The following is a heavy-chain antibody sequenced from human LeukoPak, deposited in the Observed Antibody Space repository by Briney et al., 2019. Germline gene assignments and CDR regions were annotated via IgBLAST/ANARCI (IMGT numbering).Heavy chain of an antibody. CDR3: ARGSSGWYIGWFDP. CDR2: ISAYNGNT. V-gene: IGHV1-18*01. D-gene: IGHD6-19*01. CDR1: GYTFTSCG. Sequence: ASVKVSCKASGYTFTSCGISWARQAPGQGLEWMGWISAYNGNTNYAQKLQGRVTMTTDTSTSTAYMELRSLRSDDTAVYYCARGSSGWYIGWFDPWGQGTLVTVSS. J-gene: IGHJ5*02.